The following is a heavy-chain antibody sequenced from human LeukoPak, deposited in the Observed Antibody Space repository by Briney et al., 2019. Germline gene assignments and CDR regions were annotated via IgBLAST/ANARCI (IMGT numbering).Heavy chain of an antibody. CDR2: LTGSGGNT. CDR3: VKFRGIQHYNYHMDV. J-gene: IGHJ6*03. D-gene: IGHD3-10*01. Sequence: GGSLRLSCAASGFTCSSSAMSWVRQAPGKGLEWVSGLTGSGGNTYYADSVKGRFTISRDNSKNTLSLQMNSLRAEDAAVYYCVKFRGIQHYNYHMDVWGKGTTVTVSS. V-gene: IGHV3-23*01. CDR1: GFTCSSSA.